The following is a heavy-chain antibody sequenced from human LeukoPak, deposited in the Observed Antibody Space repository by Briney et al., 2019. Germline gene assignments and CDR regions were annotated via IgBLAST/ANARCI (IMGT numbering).Heavy chain of an antibody. V-gene: IGHV3-23*01. D-gene: IGHD3-10*01. CDR2: TSGSGGST. CDR1: GFTFSSYA. CDR3: AKDYYGSGSYRHFDQ. Sequence: PGGSLRLSCAASGFTFSSYAMSWVRQAPGKGLEWVSGTSGSGGSTYYADFVKGRFTISRDNSKNTLYLQMNSLRAEDTAVYYCAKDYYGSGSYRHFDQWGQGTLVTVSS. J-gene: IGHJ4*02.